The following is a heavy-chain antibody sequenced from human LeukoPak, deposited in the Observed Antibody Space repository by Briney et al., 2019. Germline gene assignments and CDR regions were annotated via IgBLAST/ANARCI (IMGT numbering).Heavy chain of an antibody. J-gene: IGHJ4*02. V-gene: IGHV1-24*01. CDR2: FDPEDGET. Sequence: ASVKASCKVSGYTLTELSMHWVRQAPGKGLEWMGGFDPEDGETIYAQKFQGRVTMTEDTSTDTAYMELSSLRSEDTAVYYCATSGAVAGGLIDYWGQGTLVTVSS. D-gene: IGHD6-19*01. CDR3: ATSGAVAGGLIDY. CDR1: GYTLTELS.